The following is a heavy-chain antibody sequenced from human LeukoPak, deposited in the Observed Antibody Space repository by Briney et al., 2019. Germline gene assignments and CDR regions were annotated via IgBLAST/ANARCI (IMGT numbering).Heavy chain of an antibody. CDR2: ISYSGST. CDR3: ARQGTTVTPFDY. J-gene: IGHJ4*02. Sequence: SETLSLTCTVSGGSISSSDFNWGWIRQPPGKGLEWIGVISYSGSTYYNPSLKSRVTISVDTSKSHFSLKLSSVTAADTAICYCARQGTTVTPFDYWGQGTLVTVSS. D-gene: IGHD4-17*01. CDR1: GGSISSSDFN. V-gene: IGHV4-39*01.